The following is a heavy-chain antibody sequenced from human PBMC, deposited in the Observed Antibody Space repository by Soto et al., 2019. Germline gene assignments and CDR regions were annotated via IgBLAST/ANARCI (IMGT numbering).Heavy chain of an antibody. CDR3: ARSQGSTTSLEIFHYYSYGMDV. CDR2: IIPISETT. Sequence: QVQLVQSGAEVLKPGSSVKVSCKASVGTFSSYAISWVRQAHGQGFEWIGGIIPISETTNYERKFQGRVTITAYEPKNTAYMELSSLRSEDTAVYYCARSQGSTTSLEIFHYYSYGMDVWGQGTKVTVSS. V-gene: IGHV1-69*01. CDR1: VGTFSSYA. D-gene: IGHD2-2*01. J-gene: IGHJ6*02.